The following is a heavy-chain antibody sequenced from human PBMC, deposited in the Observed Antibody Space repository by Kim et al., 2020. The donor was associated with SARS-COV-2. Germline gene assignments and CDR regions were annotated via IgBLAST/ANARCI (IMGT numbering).Heavy chain of an antibody. D-gene: IGHD3-16*01. CDR2: IYYSGSA. V-gene: IGHV4-59*01. J-gene: IGHJ4*02. CDR1: GGSISSYY. Sequence: SETLSLTCTVSGGSISSYYWSWIRQPPGKGLELIGYIYYSGSANYNPSLKSRVTISVDTSKNQFSLKLNSVTAADTAVYYCSAGRRLGYWGQGTLVTVSS. CDR3: SAGRRLGY.